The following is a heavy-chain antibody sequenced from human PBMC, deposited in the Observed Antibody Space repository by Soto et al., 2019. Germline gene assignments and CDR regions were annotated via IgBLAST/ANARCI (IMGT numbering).Heavy chain of an antibody. CDR2: ISYDGSNK. J-gene: IGHJ6*02. D-gene: IGHD3-16*01. CDR1: GFTFSSYA. V-gene: IGHV3-30-3*01. CDR3: ARRGGDRRDYHYYGMDV. Sequence: QVQLVESGGGVVQPGRSLRLSCAASGFTFSSYAMHWVRQAPGKGLEWVAVISYDGSNKYYADSVKGRFTISRDNSKNTLYLQMNSLRAEDTAVYYCARRGGDRRDYHYYGMDVWGQGTTVTVSS.